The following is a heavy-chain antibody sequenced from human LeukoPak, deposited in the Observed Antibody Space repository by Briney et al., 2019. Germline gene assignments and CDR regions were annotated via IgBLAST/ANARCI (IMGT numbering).Heavy chain of an antibody. D-gene: IGHD6-13*01. Sequence: PGGSLRLSCAASGFTVSSNYMSWVRQAPGKGLEWVSVIYSGGSTYYADSVKGRFTIYRDNSKNTLYLQMNSLRAEDTAVYYCARAHPGYSSSLGWFDPWGQGTLVTVSS. CDR2: IYSGGST. CDR1: GFTVSSNY. V-gene: IGHV3-53*01. J-gene: IGHJ5*02. CDR3: ARAHPGYSSSLGWFDP.